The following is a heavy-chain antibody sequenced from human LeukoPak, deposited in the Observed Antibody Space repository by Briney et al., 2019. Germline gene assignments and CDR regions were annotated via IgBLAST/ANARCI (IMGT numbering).Heavy chain of an antibody. J-gene: IGHJ4*02. CDR2: INPNSGGT. D-gene: IGHD6-13*01. CDR3: ARDRGGIAAAGIDDY. CDR1: GYTFTGYY. Sequence: ASVKVSCKASGYTFTGYYMHWVRQAPGQGLEWMGRINPNSGGTNYAQKFQGRVTMTRDTSISTAYMELSRLRSDDTAVYYCARDRGGIAAAGIDDYWGQGTLVTVSS. V-gene: IGHV1-2*06.